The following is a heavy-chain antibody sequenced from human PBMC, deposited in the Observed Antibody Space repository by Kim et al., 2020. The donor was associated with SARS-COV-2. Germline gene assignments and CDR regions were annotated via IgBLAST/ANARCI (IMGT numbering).Heavy chain of an antibody. V-gene: IGHV3-9*01. CDR1: GFTFNDHA. CDR2: INWNRGTI. J-gene: IGHJ3*02. D-gene: IGHD3-16*01. Sequence: GGSLRLSCAASGFTFNDHAMHWVRQAPGKGLEWVSGINWNRGTIAYADSVRGRFTISRDNAKNSVYVQMNSLRVDDTALYYCAKGTGGGSYVAYDIWGQGTMVTVSS. CDR3: AKGTGGGSYVAYDI.